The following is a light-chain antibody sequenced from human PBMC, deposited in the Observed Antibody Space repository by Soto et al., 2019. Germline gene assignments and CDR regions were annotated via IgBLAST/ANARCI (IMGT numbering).Light chain of an antibody. CDR2: GAS. Sequence: EIVLTQSPGTLSLSPGERATLSCRASESVRSSYLAWYQQKPGQAPRLLIYGASTRATGIPDRFTGSGSGTDFTLSVSRLEPEDFATYYCQQYGSSFGQGTRLEIK. CDR3: QQYGSS. CDR1: ESVRSSY. J-gene: IGKJ5*01. V-gene: IGKV3-20*01.